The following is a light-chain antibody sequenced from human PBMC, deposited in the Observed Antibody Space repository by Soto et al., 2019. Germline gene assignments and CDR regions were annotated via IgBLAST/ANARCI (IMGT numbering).Light chain of an antibody. CDR2: GNS. J-gene: IGLJ1*01. CDR3: QSYDSSLSAHYV. Sequence: SALTQPPSVSGAPGQRVTISCTGSSSNIGATYDVQWYQQLPGTAPKLLIYGNSNRPSGVPDRFPGSKSGTSASLAITGLQADDEADYYCQSYDSSLSAHYVFGTGTKVTVL. CDR1: SSNIGATYD. V-gene: IGLV1-40*01.